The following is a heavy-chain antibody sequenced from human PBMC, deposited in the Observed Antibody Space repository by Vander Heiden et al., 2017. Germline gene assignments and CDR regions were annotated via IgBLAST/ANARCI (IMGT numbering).Heavy chain of an antibody. V-gene: IGHV2-5*01. CDR3: ALHYWWCHV. CDR2: IYWNDLK. Sequence: QITLKESGPTLVKPTQTLTLPCTFSGFSLMTSGVVVGWLRQPPVKAPEWLALIYWNDLKRYSPSLNNRIFITMDTYKDQVVLTMTNMDALDTATYSYALHYWWCHVWARGT. CDR1: GFSLMTSGVV. D-gene: IGHD2-8*02. J-gene: IGHJ6*02.